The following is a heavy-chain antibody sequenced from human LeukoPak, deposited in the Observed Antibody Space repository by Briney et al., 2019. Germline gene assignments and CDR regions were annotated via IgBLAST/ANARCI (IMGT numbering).Heavy chain of an antibody. Sequence: SGGSLRLSCAASGFTFSSYGMHWVRQAPGKGLEWVAVIWYDGSNKYYADSVKGRFTISRDNSKNTLYLQMNSLRAEDTAVYYRANDRGNHRWLLNFFDYWGQGTLVTVSS. J-gene: IGHJ4*02. D-gene: IGHD2-15*01. V-gene: IGHV3-33*06. CDR2: IWYDGSNK. CDR3: ANDRGNHRWLLNFFDY. CDR1: GFTFSSYG.